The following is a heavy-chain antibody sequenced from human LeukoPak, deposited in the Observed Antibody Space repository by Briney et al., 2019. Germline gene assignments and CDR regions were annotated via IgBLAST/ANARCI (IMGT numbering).Heavy chain of an antibody. CDR2: ISSSSSYI. V-gene: IGHV3-21*01. Sequence: GGSLRLSCAASGFTFSSDSMNWGRQAPGKGLEWVSSISSSSSYIYYADSVKGRFTISRDNAKNSLYLQMNSLRAEDTAVYYCARDLLLDSSSPRGNWFDPWGQGTLVTVSS. CDR3: ARDLLLDSSSPRGNWFDP. J-gene: IGHJ5*02. CDR1: GFTFSSDS. D-gene: IGHD6-6*01.